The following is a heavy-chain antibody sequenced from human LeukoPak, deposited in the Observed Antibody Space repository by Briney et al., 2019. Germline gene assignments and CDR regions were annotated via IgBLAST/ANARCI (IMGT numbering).Heavy chain of an antibody. J-gene: IGHJ4*02. D-gene: IGHD5-12*01. CDR2: IIPILGIA. CDR3: ARGYSGYQLVFDY. V-gene: IGHV1-69*04. CDR1: GGTFSSYA. Sequence: VASVKVSCKASGGTFSSYAISWVRQAPGQGLEWMGRIIPILGIANYAQKFRGRVTITADKSTSTAYMELSSLRSEDTAVYYCARGYSGYQLVFDYWGQGTLVTVSS.